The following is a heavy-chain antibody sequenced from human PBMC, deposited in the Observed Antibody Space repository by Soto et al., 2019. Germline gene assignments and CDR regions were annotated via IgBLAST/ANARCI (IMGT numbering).Heavy chain of an antibody. CDR1: GDPMTSDY. CDR3: ARRGFCSGDRCRPDR. J-gene: IGHJ5*02. CDR2: IHNSRLT. D-gene: IGHD2-15*01. Sequence: QMQLQESCPGLVKPSETLSLTCTVPGDPMTSDYWSWIPQSPGKGLEWMGYIHNSRLTYYNPSLGSRVTISLDTSKKQYSLRLTSVTAADTAVYYCARRGFCSGDRCRPDRWGQGTMVTVSS. V-gene: IGHV4-59*08.